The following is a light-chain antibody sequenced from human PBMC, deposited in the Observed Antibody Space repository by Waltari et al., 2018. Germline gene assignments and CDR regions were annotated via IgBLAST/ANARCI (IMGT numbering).Light chain of an antibody. J-gene: IGKJ4*01. CDR3: QQYDKWPLT. V-gene: IGKV3-15*01. CDR1: QSISSY. Sequence: EIVMTQSPATLSVSPGERVTLSCRASQSISSYLAWYQQKPGQAPRLLIHDASTRATSIPARFGGSGSGTEFTLTISSLQSEDFVVYYCQQYDKWPLTFGGGTEVEIK. CDR2: DAS.